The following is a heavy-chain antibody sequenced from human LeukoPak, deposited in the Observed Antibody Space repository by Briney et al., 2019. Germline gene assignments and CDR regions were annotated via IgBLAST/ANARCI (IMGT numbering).Heavy chain of an antibody. D-gene: IGHD4-11*01. Sequence: ASVKVSCKASGYTFTDYYMHWVRQAPGQGLEWMGWISAYNGNTNYAQKLQGRVTMTTDTSTSTAYMELRSLTSDDTAVYYCARDKAVTTELTQYFHHWGQGTLVTVSS. J-gene: IGHJ1*01. CDR2: ISAYNGNT. V-gene: IGHV1-18*04. CDR3: ARDKAVTTELTQYFHH. CDR1: GYTFTDYY.